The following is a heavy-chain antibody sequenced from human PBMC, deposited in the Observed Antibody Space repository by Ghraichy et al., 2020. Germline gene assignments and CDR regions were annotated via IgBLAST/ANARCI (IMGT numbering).Heavy chain of an antibody. V-gene: IGHV3-7*01. CDR3: ARAGDLIVGATHPGDY. CDR2: IKQDGSEK. CDR1: GFTFSSYW. J-gene: IGHJ4*02. D-gene: IGHD1-26*01. Sequence: GGSLRLSCAASGFTFSSYWMSWVRQAPGKGLEWVANIKQDGSEKYYVDSVKGRFTISRDNAKNSLYLQMNSLRAEDTAVYYCARAGDLIVGATHPGDYWGQGTLVTVSS.